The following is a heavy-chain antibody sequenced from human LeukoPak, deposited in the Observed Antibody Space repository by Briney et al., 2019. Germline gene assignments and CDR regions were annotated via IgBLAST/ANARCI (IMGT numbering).Heavy chain of an antibody. V-gene: IGHV4-4*02. J-gene: IGHJ5*02. Sequence: PSETLSLTCAVSGGSISSDNWWTWVRQPPGKGLEWIGEINHSGSTNYNPSLKSRVTISVDTSKNQFSLKLSSVTAADTAVYYCARVAYNWNYGLFDWFDPWGQGTLVTVSS. CDR1: GGSISSDNW. CDR2: INHSGST. CDR3: ARVAYNWNYGLFDWFDP. D-gene: IGHD1-7*01.